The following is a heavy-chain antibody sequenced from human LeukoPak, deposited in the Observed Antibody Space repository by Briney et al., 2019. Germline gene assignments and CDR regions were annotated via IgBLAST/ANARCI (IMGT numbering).Heavy chain of an antibody. Sequence: GGSLRLSCAASGFTFSSYAMSWVRQAPGKGLEWVSAISGSGGSTYYADSVNGRFTISRDNSKNTLYLQMNSLRAEDTAVYYCAKDLSLGDYVPYYFDYWGQGTLVTVSS. J-gene: IGHJ4*02. D-gene: IGHD4-17*01. CDR3: AKDLSLGDYVPYYFDY. V-gene: IGHV3-23*01. CDR1: GFTFSSYA. CDR2: ISGSGGST.